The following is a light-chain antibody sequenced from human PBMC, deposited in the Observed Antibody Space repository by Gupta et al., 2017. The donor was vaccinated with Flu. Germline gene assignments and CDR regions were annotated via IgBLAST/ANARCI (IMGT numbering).Light chain of an antibody. CDR2: LNSDGSH. Sequence: VQHTCTLSSGHSNCTIAWHQQQPETGPRYLMKLNSDGSHSKGDAIPVRFSGSWSGAKRYLTSSSLQSEDEADYYCQTWGTGILVFGGGTKLTVL. V-gene: IGLV4-69*01. CDR3: QTWGTGILV. CDR1: SGHSNCT. J-gene: IGLJ2*01.